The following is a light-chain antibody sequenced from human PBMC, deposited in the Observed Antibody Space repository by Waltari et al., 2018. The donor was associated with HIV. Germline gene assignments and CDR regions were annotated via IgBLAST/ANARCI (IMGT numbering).Light chain of an antibody. Sequence: DIQMTQSPSSLSASVGDRVTITCRARQGIRNDLGWYQQKPGKAPKRLIYAASSLQSWVPSRFSGSGSGTEFTLTVSSREPEDFAAYYSLQHNSYQWTFGQGTKVEIK. CDR2: AAS. CDR3: LQHNSYQWT. V-gene: IGKV1-17*01. CDR1: QGIRND. J-gene: IGKJ1*01.